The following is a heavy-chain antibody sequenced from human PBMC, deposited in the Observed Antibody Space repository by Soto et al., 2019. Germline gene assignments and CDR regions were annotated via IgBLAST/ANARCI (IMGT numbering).Heavy chain of an antibody. J-gene: IGHJ4*02. V-gene: IGHV3-15*07. Sequence: PGGSLRLSCAASGFTFSNAWMNWVRQAPGKGLEWVGRIKSKTDGGTTDYAAPVKGRFTTSRDDSKNTLYLQMNSLKTEDTAVYYCTTDVYYDSSGYYPLGYWGQGTMVTVS. D-gene: IGHD3-22*01. CDR1: GFTFSNAW. CDR3: TTDVYYDSSGYYPLGY. CDR2: IKSKTDGGTT.